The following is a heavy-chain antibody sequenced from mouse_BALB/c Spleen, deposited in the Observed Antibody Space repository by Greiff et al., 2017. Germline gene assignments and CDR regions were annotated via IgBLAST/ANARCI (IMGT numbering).Heavy chain of an antibody. CDR2: ISSGGST. V-gene: IGHV5-6-5*01. J-gene: IGHJ4*01. Sequence: EVQGVESGGGLVKPGGSLKLSCAASGFTFSSYAMSWVRQTPEKRLEWVASISSGGSTYYPDSVKGRFTISRDNARNILYLQMSSLRSEDTAVYYCARNGDYYAMDYWGQGTSVTVSS. CDR3: ARNGDYYAMDY. CDR1: GFTFSSYA.